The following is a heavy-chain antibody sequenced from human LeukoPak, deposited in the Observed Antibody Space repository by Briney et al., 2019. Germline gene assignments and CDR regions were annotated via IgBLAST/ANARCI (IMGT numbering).Heavy chain of an antibody. Sequence: SETLSLTCTVSGGSISSYYWSWIRQPPGKGLEWIGYIYYSGSTNYNPSLKSRVTISVDTSKNQFSLKLRSVTAADTAVYYCARDTGSGWYEGVFAYWGKGTLVTVSS. CDR3: ARDTGSGWYEGVFAY. J-gene: IGHJ4*02. CDR1: GGSISSYY. CDR2: IYYSGST. V-gene: IGHV4-59*01. D-gene: IGHD6-19*01.